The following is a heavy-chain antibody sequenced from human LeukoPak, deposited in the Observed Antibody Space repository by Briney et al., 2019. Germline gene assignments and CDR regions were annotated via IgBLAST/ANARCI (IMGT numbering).Heavy chain of an antibody. D-gene: IGHD3-10*01. CDR3: ARVRGSAYGSGGYSPYYMDV. CDR1: GFTFEDYG. J-gene: IGHJ6*03. Sequence: GGSLRLSCAASGFTFEDYGMSWVRQAPGKGLEWVSGINWNGGSTGYADSVKGRFTISRDNSKNSLYLQMISLRAEDTALYYCARVRGSAYGSGGYSPYYMDVWGKGTTVTVSS. V-gene: IGHV3-20*04. CDR2: INWNGGST.